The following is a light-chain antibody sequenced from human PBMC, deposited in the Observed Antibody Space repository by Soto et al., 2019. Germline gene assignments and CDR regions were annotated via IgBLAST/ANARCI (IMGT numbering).Light chain of an antibody. CDR2: EVS. V-gene: IGLV2-14*01. CDR1: SSDVGGYNY. J-gene: IGLJ1*01. CDR3: SSYTSSNTGV. Sequence: QSVLTQPASVSGSPGQTITISCTGTSSDVGGYNYVSWYQQHPGKAPKLLIYEVSHRPSGASNRFSGSKSGNTASLTISGLQAEDEADYYCSSYTSSNTGVFGTGTKLTVL.